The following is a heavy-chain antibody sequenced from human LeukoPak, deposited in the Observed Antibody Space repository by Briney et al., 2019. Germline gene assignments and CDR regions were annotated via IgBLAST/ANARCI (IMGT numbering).Heavy chain of an antibody. CDR1: GFTFSSYA. CDR2: ISGSGGST. Sequence: PGGSLRLSCAASGFTFSSYAMSWVRQVPGKGLEWVSAISGSGGSTYYADSVKGRFTISRDNSKNTLYLQMNSLRAEDTAVYYCAKDRICGSTSCYRHYGMDVWGQGTTVTVSS. D-gene: IGHD2-2*01. V-gene: IGHV3-23*01. CDR3: AKDRICGSTSCYRHYGMDV. J-gene: IGHJ6*02.